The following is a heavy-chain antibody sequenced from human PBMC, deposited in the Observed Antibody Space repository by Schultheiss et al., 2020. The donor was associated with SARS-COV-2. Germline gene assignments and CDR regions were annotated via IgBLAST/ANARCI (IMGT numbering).Heavy chain of an antibody. V-gene: IGHV4-59*01. CDR1: GYSISSYY. CDR3: AREREAARNWFDP. D-gene: IGHD6-6*01. Sequence: SETLSLTCAVSGYSISSYYWSWIRQPPGKGLEWIGYIYYSGSTNYNPSLKSRVTISVDTSKNQFSLKLSSVTAADTAVYYCAREREAARNWFDPWGQGTLVTVSS. CDR2: IYYSGST. J-gene: IGHJ5*02.